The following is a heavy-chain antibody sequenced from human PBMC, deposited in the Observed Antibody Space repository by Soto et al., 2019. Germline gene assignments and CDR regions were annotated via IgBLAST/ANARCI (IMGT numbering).Heavy chain of an antibody. D-gene: IGHD3-22*01. CDR2: ISSNGGST. Sequence: GGSLRLSCAASGFTFSSYAMHWVRQAPGKGLEYVSAISSNGGSTYYANSVKGRFTISRDNSKNTLYPQMNSLRAEDTAVYYCAKVREDYYDSSGYSDYWGQGTLVTVSS. V-gene: IGHV3-64*01. J-gene: IGHJ4*02. CDR3: AKVREDYYDSSGYSDY. CDR1: GFTFSSYA.